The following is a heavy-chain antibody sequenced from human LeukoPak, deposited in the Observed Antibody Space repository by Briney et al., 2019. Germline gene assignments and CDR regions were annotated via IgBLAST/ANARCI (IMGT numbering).Heavy chain of an antibody. CDR1: GGSISSSSYY. CDR2: IYYSGST. Sequence: SETLSLTCTVSGGSISSSSYYWGWIRQPPGKGLEWIGSIYYSGSTYYNSSLKSRVTISVDTSKNQFSLKLSSVTAADTAVYYCARLRRYSSGWYYFDYWGQGTLVTVSS. J-gene: IGHJ4*02. D-gene: IGHD6-19*01. CDR3: ARLRRYSSGWYYFDY. V-gene: IGHV4-39*01.